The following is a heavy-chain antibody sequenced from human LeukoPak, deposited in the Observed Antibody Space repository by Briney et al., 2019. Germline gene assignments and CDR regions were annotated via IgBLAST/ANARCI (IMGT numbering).Heavy chain of an antibody. D-gene: IGHD3-22*01. CDR3: ARLAYDSRGYYYGERAFDI. CDR1: GGSFNNDY. Sequence: SETLSLTCTVYGGSFNNDYWSWIRQPPGKGLEWIGEINQGGSTNYNPSLKSRVTISVDTSKNQFSLKLTSVAAADTSVYYCARLAYDSRGYYYGERAFDIWGQGTMVTVSS. J-gene: IGHJ3*02. V-gene: IGHV4-34*01. CDR2: INQGGST.